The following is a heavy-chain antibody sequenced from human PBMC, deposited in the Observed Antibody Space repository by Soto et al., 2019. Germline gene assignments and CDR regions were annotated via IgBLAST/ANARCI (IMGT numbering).Heavy chain of an antibody. J-gene: IGHJ4*02. CDR1: GFTLSDHY. CDR2: SRDKAQGYST. Sequence: GGSLRLSCAGSGFTLSDHYIDWVRQAPGKGLEWVGRSRDKAQGYSTAYAASVKGRFTTSRDESKNSLYLQMDSLRPEDTALYYCAKDKLYSNFEHYFDYWGRGTLVTVSS. D-gene: IGHD4-4*01. V-gene: IGHV3-72*01. CDR3: AKDKLYSNFEHYFDY.